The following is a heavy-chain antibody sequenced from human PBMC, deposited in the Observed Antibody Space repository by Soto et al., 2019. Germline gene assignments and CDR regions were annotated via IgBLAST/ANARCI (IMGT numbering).Heavy chain of an antibody. J-gene: IGHJ4*02. V-gene: IGHV4-59*12. Sequence: SGTLSLTCTVSGGSISSYYWSWIRQPPGKGLEWIGYIYYSGSTNYNPSLKSRVTISVDKSKNQFSLKLSSVTAADTAVYYCAKCITALGPIDYWGQGTLVTVSS. D-gene: IGHD6-6*01. CDR3: AKCITALGPIDY. CDR1: GGSISSYY. CDR2: IYYSGST.